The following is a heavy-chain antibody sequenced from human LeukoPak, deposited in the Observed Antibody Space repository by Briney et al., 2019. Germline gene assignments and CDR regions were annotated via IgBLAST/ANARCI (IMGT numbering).Heavy chain of an antibody. V-gene: IGHV4-59*01. CDR1: GGSISSYY. D-gene: IGHD6-19*01. J-gene: IGHJ4*02. CDR2: IYYSGST. Sequence: SETLSLTCTVPGGSISSYYWSWIRQPPGKGLEWIGYIYYSGSTNYNPSLKSRVTISVHTSKTQFSLKLSSVTAADTAMYYCARRAYSSGWYYFDYWGQGTLVTVSS. CDR3: ARRAYSSGWYYFDY.